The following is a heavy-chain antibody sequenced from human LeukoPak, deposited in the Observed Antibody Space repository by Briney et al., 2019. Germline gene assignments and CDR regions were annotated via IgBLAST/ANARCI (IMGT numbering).Heavy chain of an antibody. Sequence: SETLSLTCTVSGGSISSYYWGWIRQPPGKGLEWIGYIYYSGSTNYNPSLKSRVTISVDTSKNQFSLKLSSVTAADTAVYYCARAFRIAASGSWFDPWGQGTLVTVSS. CDR3: ARAFRIAASGSWFDP. V-gene: IGHV4-59*01. CDR1: GGSISSYY. CDR2: IYYSGST. J-gene: IGHJ5*02. D-gene: IGHD6-13*01.